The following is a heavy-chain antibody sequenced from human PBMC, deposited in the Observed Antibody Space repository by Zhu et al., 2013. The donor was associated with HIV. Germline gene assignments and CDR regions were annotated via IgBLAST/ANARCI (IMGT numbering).Heavy chain of an antibody. D-gene: IGHD2-8*02. CDR3: ARSRGYCTGIRCQSDAFDI. V-gene: IGHV1-8*03. CDR1: GHTFTTYD. Sequence: QVQLVQSGAEVKNPGASVKVSCKASGHTFTTYDINWVRQATGQGLEWMAWINPKSGNTGYAQNFQGRVSITRNTSISIVYMELTSLRFDDTAVYYCARSRGYCTGIRCQSDAFDIWGQGAMVTVSP. CDR2: INPKSGNT. J-gene: IGHJ3*02.